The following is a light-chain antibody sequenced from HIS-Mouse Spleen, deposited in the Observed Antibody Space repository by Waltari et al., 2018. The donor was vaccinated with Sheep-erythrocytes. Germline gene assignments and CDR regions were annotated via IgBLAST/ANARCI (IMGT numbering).Light chain of an antibody. V-gene: IGLV2-23*02. CDR3: CSYAGSSTWV. Sequence: QSALTQPASVSGSPGQSITISCTGTSSHVGGYNYVPWYQQHPGKAPKLMIYEVSNRPSGVSNRFSGSKSGNTASLTISGLQAEDEADYYCCSYAGSSTWVFGGGTKLTVL. CDR1: SSHVGGYNY. J-gene: IGLJ3*02. CDR2: EVS.